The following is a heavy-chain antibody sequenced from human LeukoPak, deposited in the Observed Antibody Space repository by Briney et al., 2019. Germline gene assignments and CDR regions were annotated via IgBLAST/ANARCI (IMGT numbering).Heavy chain of an antibody. D-gene: IGHD2-2*01. CDR1: GYTLTELS. CDR3: ARVVHLDAFDI. V-gene: IGHV1-24*01. CDR2: FDPEDGET. J-gene: IGHJ3*02. Sequence: ASVKVSCKVSGYTLTELSMHWVRQAPGKGLEWMGGFDPEDGETIYAQKFQGRVTMTTDTSTSTAYMELRSLRSDDTAVYYCARVVHLDAFDIWGQGTMVTVSS.